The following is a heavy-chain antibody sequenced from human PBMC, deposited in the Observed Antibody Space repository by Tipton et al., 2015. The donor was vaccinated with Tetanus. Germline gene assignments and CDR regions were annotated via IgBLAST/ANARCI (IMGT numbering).Heavy chain of an antibody. CDR1: GASVRNGNYY. V-gene: IGHV4-61*01. D-gene: IGHD6-13*01. Sequence: TLSLTCTVSGASVRNGNYYWSWIRQPPGKGLEWIGYIYYSGSTNYNPSLKSRVTISVDTSKNQFSLNLSSVTAADTAVYYCARGGITAAGILDYWGQGTLVTVSS. CDR2: IYYSGST. CDR3: ARGGITAAGILDY. J-gene: IGHJ4*02.